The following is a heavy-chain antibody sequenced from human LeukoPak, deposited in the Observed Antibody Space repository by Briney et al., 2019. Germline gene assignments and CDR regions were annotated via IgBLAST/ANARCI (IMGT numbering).Heavy chain of an antibody. D-gene: IGHD3-22*01. CDR1: GASISSSY. J-gene: IGHJ1*01. CDR3: ARDQTYYVSSGYYYVTYLQH. V-gene: IGHV4-4*07. CDR2: MSSGGGT. Sequence: SETLSLTCTVSGASISSSYCTWIRQPAGEGLEWIGRMSSGGGTTYNPSFKSRVTMSLDTSKKQFSLNLTSVTAADTAVYYCARDQTYYVSSGYYYVTYLQHWGQGILVTVSS.